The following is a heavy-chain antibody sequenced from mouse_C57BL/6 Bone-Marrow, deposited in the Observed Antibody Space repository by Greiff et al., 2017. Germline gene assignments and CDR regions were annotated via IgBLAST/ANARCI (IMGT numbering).Heavy chain of an antibody. CDR2: IRSGGSYT. CDR3: ARQRSNLAY. D-gene: IGHD2-5*01. J-gene: IGHJ3*01. CDR1: GFTFSSYG. Sequence: EVNLVESGGDLVKPGGSLKLSCAASGFTFSSYGMSWVRQTPDKRLEWVATIRSGGSYTYYPDSVKGRFTISRDNAKNTLYLQMSSLKSEDTAMYYCARQRSNLAYWGQGTLVTVSA. V-gene: IGHV5-6*01.